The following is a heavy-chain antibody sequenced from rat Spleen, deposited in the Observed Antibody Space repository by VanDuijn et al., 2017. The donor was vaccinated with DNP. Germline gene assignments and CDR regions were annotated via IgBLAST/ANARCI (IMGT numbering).Heavy chain of an antibody. CDR2: ISYSGST. V-gene: IGHV3-1*01. CDR3: ARWNRYFDY. J-gene: IGHJ2*01. CDR1: GYSITRNY. Sequence: EVQLQESGSGLVKPSQSLSLTCSVTGYSITRNYWGWIRKFPGNKLEYIGHISYSGSTNYNTTLKSRLSITRDTSKNHFFLHFNSVTTEDTATYYCARWNRYFDYWGQGVMVTVSS. D-gene: IGHD1-5*01.